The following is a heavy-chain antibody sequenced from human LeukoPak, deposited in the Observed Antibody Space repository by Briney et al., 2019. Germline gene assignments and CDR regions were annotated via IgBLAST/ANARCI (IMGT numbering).Heavy chain of an antibody. CDR2: INPSGGST. V-gene: IGHV1-46*01. J-gene: IGHJ4*02. CDR1: GYTFTSYY. CDR3: ARDRVVGELLQTYFDY. D-gene: IGHD1-26*01. Sequence: ASVKVSCKASGYTFTSYYMHWVRQAPGQGLEWMGIINPSGGSTSYAQKFQGRVTMTRDTSTSTVYMELSSLRSEDTAVYYCARDRVVGELLQTYFDYWGQGTLVTVSS.